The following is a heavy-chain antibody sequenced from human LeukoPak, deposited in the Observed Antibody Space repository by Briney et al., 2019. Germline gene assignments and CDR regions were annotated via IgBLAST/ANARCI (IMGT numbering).Heavy chain of an antibody. CDR1: GFTFSAYS. J-gene: IGHJ4*02. V-gene: IGHV3-21*01. D-gene: IGHD6-13*01. Sequence: PGGSLRLSCAVSGFTFSAYSMNWVRQAPGKGLEWVSSISFNSDYIYYADSVKGRFTISRDDAKNSLYLQMNSLRAEDTAVYYCARYPLSSSWYFFDYWGQGTLVTVSS. CDR2: ISFNSDYI. CDR3: ARYPLSSSWYFFDY.